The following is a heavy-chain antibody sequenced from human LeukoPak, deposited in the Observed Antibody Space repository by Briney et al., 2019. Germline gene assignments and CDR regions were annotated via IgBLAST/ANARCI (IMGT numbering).Heavy chain of an antibody. V-gene: IGHV1-46*01. Sequence: ASVKVSCKASGDTFTNYYVHWVRQAPGQGLEWMGIIKPSGGGTSYALKFQGRVTMTRDTSTSTAYMELSSLRSEDTAVYYCARDHFDSSGYYYLLGYFEHWGQGTLVTVSS. CDR3: ARDHFDSSGYYYLLGYFEH. CDR1: GDTFTNYY. J-gene: IGHJ1*01. D-gene: IGHD3-22*01. CDR2: IKPSGGGT.